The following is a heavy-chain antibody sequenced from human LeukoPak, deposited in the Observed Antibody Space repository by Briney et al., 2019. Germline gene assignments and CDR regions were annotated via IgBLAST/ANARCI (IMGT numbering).Heavy chain of an antibody. CDR1: GYTFTGYY. D-gene: IGHD6-19*01. Sequence: GASVKVSCKASGYTFTGYYMHWVRQAPGQGLEWMGWINPNSGGTNYAQKFQGRVTMTRDTSINTAYMELSRLRSDDTAVYYCAKDMAAVAAQGYECFDCWGQGTLVTVSS. J-gene: IGHJ4*02. CDR3: AKDMAAVAAQGYECFDC. CDR2: INPNSGGT. V-gene: IGHV1-2*02.